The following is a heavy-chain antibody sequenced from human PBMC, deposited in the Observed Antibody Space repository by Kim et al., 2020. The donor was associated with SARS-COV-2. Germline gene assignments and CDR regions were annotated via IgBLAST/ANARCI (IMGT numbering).Heavy chain of an antibody. CDR3: ARDRFITMVRGELPPVDY. D-gene: IGHD3-10*01. J-gene: IGHJ4*02. V-gene: IGHV4-39*07. CDR2: IYYSGST. CDR1: GGSISSSSYY. Sequence: SETLSLTCTVSGGSISSSSYYWGWIRQPPGKGLEWIGSIYYSGSTYYNPSLKSRVTISVDTSKNQFSLKLSSVTAADTAVYYCARDRFITMVRGELPPVDYWGQGTLVTVSS.